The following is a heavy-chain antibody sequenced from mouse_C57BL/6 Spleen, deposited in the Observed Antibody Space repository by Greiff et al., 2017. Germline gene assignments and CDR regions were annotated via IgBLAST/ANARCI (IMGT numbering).Heavy chain of an antibody. CDR2: INSDGGRT. CDR1: EYEFPSHD. J-gene: IGHJ3*01. CDR3: ARQGVGSPFAY. D-gene: IGHD2-2*01. V-gene: IGHV5-2*01. Sequence: EVQLVESGGGLVQPGESLKLSCESNEYEFPSHDMSWVRKTPEKRLELVAAINSDGGRTYYPDTMERRLIISRDNTKKALYLQMSSLRSEDSALYYCARQGVGSPFAYWGQGTLVTVSA.